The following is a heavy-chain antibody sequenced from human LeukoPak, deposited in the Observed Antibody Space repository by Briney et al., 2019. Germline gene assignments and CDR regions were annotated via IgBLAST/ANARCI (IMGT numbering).Heavy chain of an antibody. D-gene: IGHD2-2*01. Sequence: GGSLRLSCTASRFTFSTYAMSWVRQAPGKGLEWVSSISGSGDTTYYTGSVKGRFTISRDNSKNALYLQMSSLRAEDTAVYYCAKSQRNDQQVVQRIDYWGQGTLVTVSS. V-gene: IGHV3-23*01. J-gene: IGHJ4*02. CDR1: RFTFSTYA. CDR2: ISGSGDTT. CDR3: AKSQRNDQQVVQRIDY.